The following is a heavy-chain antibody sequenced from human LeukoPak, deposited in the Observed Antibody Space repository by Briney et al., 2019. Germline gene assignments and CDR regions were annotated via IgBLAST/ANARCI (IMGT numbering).Heavy chain of an antibody. CDR2: IYTSGST. CDR1: GGSISSGSYY. D-gene: IGHD3-22*01. V-gene: IGHV4-61*02. J-gene: IGHJ3*02. CDR3: ARISQSITMIVADAFDI. Sequence: SETLSLTCTVSGGSISSGSYYWSWIRQPAGKGLEWIGRIYTSGSTNYNPSLKSRVTISVDTSKNQFSLKLSSVTAADTAVYYCARISQSITMIVADAFDIWGQGTMVTVSS.